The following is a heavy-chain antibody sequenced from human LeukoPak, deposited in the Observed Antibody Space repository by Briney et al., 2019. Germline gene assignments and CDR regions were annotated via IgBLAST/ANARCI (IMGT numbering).Heavy chain of an antibody. V-gene: IGHV4-61*02. D-gene: IGHD6-6*01. J-gene: IGHJ4*02. CDR2: IYTSGST. Sequence: PSETLSLTCTVSGDSISSGDYYWSWIRQPAGKGLEWIGRIYTSGSTNYNPSLKSRVTISVDTSKNQFSLKLSSVTAADTAVYYCARVYSSYTDFDYWGQGTLVTVSS. CDR3: ARVYSSYTDFDY. CDR1: GDSISSGDYY.